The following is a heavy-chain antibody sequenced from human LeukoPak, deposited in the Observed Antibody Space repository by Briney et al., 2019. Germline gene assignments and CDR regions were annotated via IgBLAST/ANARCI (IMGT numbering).Heavy chain of an antibody. V-gene: IGHV5-51*01. J-gene: IGHJ6*03. D-gene: IGHD3-22*01. CDR2: IYPGDSDT. Sequence: GESLKISCKASGYSFTNYWVAWVRQMPGKGLEWMGIIYPGDSDTRYSPSFQGQVTISADKSISTAYLQWSSLKASDTAMYYCARLTTKIPDYYYFYYMDVWGKGTTVTVSS. CDR3: ARLTTKIPDYYYFYYMDV. CDR1: GYSFTNYW.